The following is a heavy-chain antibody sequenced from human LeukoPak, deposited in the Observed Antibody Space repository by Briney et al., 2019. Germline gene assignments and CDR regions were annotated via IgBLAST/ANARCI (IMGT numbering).Heavy chain of an antibody. CDR3: ARVSYQEGVDY. D-gene: IGHD2-2*01. V-gene: IGHV4-61*02. Sequence: SETLSLTCTVSGGSISSGSYYWSWIRQPAGKGLEWIGRIYTSGSTNYNPSLKSRVAISVDTSKNQFSLKLNFVTAADTAVYYCARVSYQEGVDYWGQGTLVTVSS. CDR1: GGSISSGSYY. J-gene: IGHJ4*02. CDR2: IYTSGST.